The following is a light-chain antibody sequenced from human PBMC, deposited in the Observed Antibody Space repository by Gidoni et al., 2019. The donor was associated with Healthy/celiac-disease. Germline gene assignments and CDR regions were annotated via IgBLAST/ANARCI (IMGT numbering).Light chain of an antibody. CDR3: SSYTSSSTYV. J-gene: IGLJ1*01. Sequence: QSALTQPASVSGSPGQSITISCTGTSTDVGGYNYVSWYHQHPGKAPKLMIYDVSNRPSGVSNRFSGSKSGNTGSLTISGLQAEDEADYYCSSYTSSSTYVFGTGTKVTVL. CDR1: STDVGGYNY. CDR2: DVS. V-gene: IGLV2-14*03.